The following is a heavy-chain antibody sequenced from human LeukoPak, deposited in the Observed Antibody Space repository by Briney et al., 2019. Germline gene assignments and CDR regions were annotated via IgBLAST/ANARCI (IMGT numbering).Heavy chain of an antibody. CDR3: AKDINDFWSGNGYFDY. CDR1: GFTFDDYA. D-gene: IGHD3-3*01. J-gene: IGHJ4*02. CDR2: ISWNSGSI. V-gene: IGHV3-9*01. Sequence: PGRSLRLSCAASGFTFDDYAMHWVRQAPGKGLEWVSGISWNSGSIGYADSVKGRFTISRDNAKNSLYLQMNTLRAEDTALYYCAKDINDFWSGNGYFDYWGQGTLVTVSS.